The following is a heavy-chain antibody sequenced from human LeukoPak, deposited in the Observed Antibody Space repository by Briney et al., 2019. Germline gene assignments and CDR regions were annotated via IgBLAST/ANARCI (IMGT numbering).Heavy chain of an antibody. V-gene: IGHV1-69*01. J-gene: IGHJ4*02. D-gene: IGHD4-23*01. Sequence: SVKVSCKDSGGTFINYAINWVRQAPGQGLEWMGGIIPLFGTAHSAQKFQGRVTITADESTSTAYMELSSLRTEDTAVYYCARGWLSETTVLTPYNYWGQGTLVTVSS. CDR2: IIPLFGTA. CDR1: GGTFINYA. CDR3: ARGWLSETTVLTPYNY.